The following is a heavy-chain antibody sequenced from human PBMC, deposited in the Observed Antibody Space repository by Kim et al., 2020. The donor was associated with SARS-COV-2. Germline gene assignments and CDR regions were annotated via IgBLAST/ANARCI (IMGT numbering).Heavy chain of an antibody. Sequence: SETLSLTCAVYGGSFSGYYWSWIRQPPGKGLEWIGEINHSGSTNYNPSLKSRVTISVDTSKNQFSLKLSSVTAADTAVYYCASGPTIPYYDSSGYNREGDYWGQGTLVTVSS. CDR3: ASGPTIPYYDSSGYNREGDY. CDR1: GGSFSGYY. D-gene: IGHD3-22*01. J-gene: IGHJ4*02. V-gene: IGHV4-34*01. CDR2: INHSGST.